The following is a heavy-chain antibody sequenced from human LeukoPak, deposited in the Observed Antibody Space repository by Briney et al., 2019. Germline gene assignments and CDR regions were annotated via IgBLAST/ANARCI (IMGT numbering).Heavy chain of an antibody. J-gene: IGHJ4*02. CDR1: GGSISSYY. Sequence: SETLSLTCTVSGGSISSYYWSWIRQPPGKGLEWIGYIYYSGSTNYNPSLKSRVTISVDTSKNQFSLKLSSVTAANTAVYYCARARYYFDYWGQGTLVTVSS. CDR2: IYYSGST. V-gene: IGHV4-59*01. CDR3: ARARYYFDY.